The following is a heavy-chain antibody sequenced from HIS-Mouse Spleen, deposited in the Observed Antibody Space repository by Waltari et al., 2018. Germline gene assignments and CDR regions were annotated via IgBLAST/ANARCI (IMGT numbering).Heavy chain of an antibody. CDR3: ARNTVTAYSGSRYFDL. Sequence: QVQLHESGPGLVKPSETLSLTCTVSGGSISSYYWSWIRQPPGKGLEWIGYIYYSGSTNYNPSLKSRVTISVDTSKNQFSLKLSSVTAADTAVYYCARNTVTAYSGSRYFDLWGRGTLVTVSS. J-gene: IGHJ2*01. D-gene: IGHD1-26*01. CDR2: IYYSGST. CDR1: GGSISSYY. V-gene: IGHV4-59*01.